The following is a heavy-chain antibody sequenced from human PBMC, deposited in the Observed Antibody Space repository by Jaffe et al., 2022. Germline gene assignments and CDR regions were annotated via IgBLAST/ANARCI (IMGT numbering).Heavy chain of an antibody. J-gene: IGHJ4*02. CDR3: AKGHGAYCDGNCYSRVLDY. Sequence: EVQLLESGGGLVQPGGSLRLSCAASGFTFNNYAMTWVRQAPGKGLEWVSIVSGSGGSTHCADSVKGRFTISRDNSKNTLYLQMDSLRAEDTAVYYCAKGHGAYCDGNCYSRVLDYWGQGTLVTVSS. CDR1: GFTFNNYA. CDR2: VSGSGGST. D-gene: IGHD2-21*02. V-gene: IGHV3-23*01.